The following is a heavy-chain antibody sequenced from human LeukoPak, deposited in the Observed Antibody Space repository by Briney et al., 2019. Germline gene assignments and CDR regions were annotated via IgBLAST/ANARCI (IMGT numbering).Heavy chain of an antibody. CDR3: ARLRKWPRDYYGSGTVFSYGMDV. CDR1: GGSISSSSYY. CDR2: IYYSGST. J-gene: IGHJ6*02. Sequence: SETLSLTCTVSGGSISSSSYYWGWIRQPPGKGLEWIGSIYYSGSTYYNPSLKSRVTISVDTSKNQFSLKLSSVTAADTAVYYCARLRKWPRDYYGSGTVFSYGMDVWGQGTTVTVSS. V-gene: IGHV4-39*07. D-gene: IGHD3-10*01.